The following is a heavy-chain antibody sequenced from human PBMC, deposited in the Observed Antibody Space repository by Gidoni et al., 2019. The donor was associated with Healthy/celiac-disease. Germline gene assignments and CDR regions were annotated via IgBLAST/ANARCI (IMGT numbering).Heavy chain of an antibody. CDR1: GFTFSSYA. CDR3: AKDGILLWFGEFHSVGNWFDP. D-gene: IGHD3-10*01. CDR2: SSGSGGST. Sequence: EVQLLESGGGLVQPGGSLRLSCAASGFTFSSYAMSRVRRAPGKGLEWVAASSGSGGSTYYADAVKGRFTISRDNSKDTLYLQMNSLRAEDTDVYYCAKDGILLWFGEFHSVGNWFDPWGQGTLVTVSS. V-gene: IGHV3-23*01. J-gene: IGHJ5*02.